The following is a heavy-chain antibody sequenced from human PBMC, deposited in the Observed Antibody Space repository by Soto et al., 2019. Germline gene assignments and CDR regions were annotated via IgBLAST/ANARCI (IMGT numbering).Heavy chain of an antibody. CDR2: IRSKANSYAT. V-gene: IGHV3-73*01. CDR1: GFTFSGSA. CDR3: TINDYSNSRYYYYYYMDV. J-gene: IGHJ6*03. D-gene: IGHD4-4*01. Sequence: GGSLRLSCAASGFTFSGSAMHWVRQASGKGLEWVGRIRSKANSYATAYAASVKGRFTISRDDSKNTAYLQMNSLKTEDTAVYYCTINDYSNSRYYYYYYMDVWGKGTTVTVSS.